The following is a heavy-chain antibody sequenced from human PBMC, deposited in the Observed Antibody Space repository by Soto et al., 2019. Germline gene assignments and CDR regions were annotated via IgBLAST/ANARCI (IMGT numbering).Heavy chain of an antibody. CDR1: GGSISSSTYY. CDR2: IYYTGST. D-gene: IGHD6-13*01. CDR3: ARLRPSRRIAAAGYYYGMDV. J-gene: IGHJ6*02. Sequence: PSETLSLTCTVSGGSISSSTYYWVWIRQPHGEGLEWIGYIYYTGSTNYNPSLQSRVTISVDTSKNQFSLKLSSVTAADTAVYYCARLRPSRRIAAAGYYYGMDVWGQGTTVTLSS. V-gene: IGHV4-61*05.